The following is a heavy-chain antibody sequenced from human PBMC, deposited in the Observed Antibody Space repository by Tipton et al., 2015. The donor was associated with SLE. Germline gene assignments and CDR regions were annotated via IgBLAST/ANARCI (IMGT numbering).Heavy chain of an antibody. Sequence: TLSLTCTVSGGTISSGGYYWSWIRQHPGKGLEWIGYIYYSGSTYYNPSLKSRVTISVDTSKNQFSLKLSSVTVADTAVYYCAKNYNYDNADYNWGQGKLVIVSS. D-gene: IGHD4-17*01. V-gene: IGHV4-31*03. CDR1: GGTISSGGYY. CDR3: AKNYNYDNADYN. J-gene: IGHJ4*02. CDR2: IYYSGST.